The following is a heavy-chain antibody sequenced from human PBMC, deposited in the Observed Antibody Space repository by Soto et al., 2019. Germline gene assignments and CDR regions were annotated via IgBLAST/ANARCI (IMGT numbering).Heavy chain of an antibody. CDR2: IDGDGSTT. CDR3: ARGPRGRIAFDI. V-gene: IGHV3-74*01. CDR1: GFTFSNDW. D-gene: IGHD3-10*01. Sequence: EVQLVESGGALVQPGGSLRLSCAATGFTFSNDWMHWVRQAPGKGLVWVSRIDGDGSTTNYADSVKGRFTISRDNAKNKLYLQGNTLRDDDTAVYYCARGPRGRIAFDIWGQGTMVTVSS. J-gene: IGHJ3*02.